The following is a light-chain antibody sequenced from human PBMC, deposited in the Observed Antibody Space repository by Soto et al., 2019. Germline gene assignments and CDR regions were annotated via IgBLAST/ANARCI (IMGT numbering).Light chain of an antibody. Sequence: EIVLTQSPATLSLYPGERATLSCRASQSVSGYLVWYQQKPGQAPRLLIYDASTRATGIPARFSGSGSGTDFTLTTSSLEPEDFAVYYCQQHLGRHTFGQGTKVDIK. CDR3: QQHLGRHT. CDR2: DAS. V-gene: IGKV3-11*01. CDR1: QSVSGY. J-gene: IGKJ1*01.